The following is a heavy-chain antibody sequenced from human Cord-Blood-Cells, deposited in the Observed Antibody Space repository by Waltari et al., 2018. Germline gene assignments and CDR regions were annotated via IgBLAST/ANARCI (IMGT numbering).Heavy chain of an antibody. D-gene: IGHD4-4*01. J-gene: IGHJ6*02. CDR1: GGSISSYY. CDR2: IYYSGST. V-gene: IGHV4-59*01. Sequence: QVQLQESGPGLVKPSETLSLTCTVPGGSISSYYWSWVRQPPGKGLEWIGYIYYSGSTNYNPSLKSRVTISVDTSKNQFSLKLSSVTAADTAVYYCARDLTTVTTYDYYYGMDVWGQGTTVTVSS. CDR3: ARDLTTVTTYDYYYGMDV.